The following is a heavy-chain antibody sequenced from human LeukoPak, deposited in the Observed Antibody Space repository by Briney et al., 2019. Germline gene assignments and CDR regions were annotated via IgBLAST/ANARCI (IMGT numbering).Heavy chain of an antibody. CDR2: ISWNSGSI. V-gene: IGHV3-9*01. CDR1: GFTFDDYA. J-gene: IGHJ5*02. CDR3: ARSSWYKDWFDP. D-gene: IGHD6-13*01. Sequence: GGSLRLSCAASGFTFDDYAMHWVRQAPGKGLEWVSGISWNSGSIGYADSVEGRFTISRDNAKNSLYLQMNSLRAEDTALYYCARSSWYKDWFDPWGQGTLVTVSS.